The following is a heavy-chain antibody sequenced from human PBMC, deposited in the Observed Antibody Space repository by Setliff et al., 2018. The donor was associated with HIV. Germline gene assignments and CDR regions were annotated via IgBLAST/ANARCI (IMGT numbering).Heavy chain of an antibody. CDR1: GYSFTSYY. CDR2: INTGNGDT. Sequence: GASVKVSCKASGYSFTSYYVHWVRQAPGQGLEWMGWINTGNGDTKYSQDFQGRVTISRDTSASTAHMELSSLRSEDTAVYYCARSQINLVRGVVHYFDYWGQGTLVTVSS. J-gene: IGHJ4*02. CDR3: ARSQINLVRGVVHYFDY. V-gene: IGHV1-3*03. D-gene: IGHD3-10*01.